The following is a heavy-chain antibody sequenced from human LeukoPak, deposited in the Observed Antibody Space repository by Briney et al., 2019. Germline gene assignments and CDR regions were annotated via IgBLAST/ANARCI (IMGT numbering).Heavy chain of an antibody. Sequence: GGSLRLSCAASGFTFSNGWMSWVRQAPRKGLELVGQIKTESDGATTDYAAPVKGRFTISRDDSKNTLFLQMNSLKTEDTALYYCTWSGLKIESWGQGTLVTVSS. J-gene: IGHJ4*02. CDR1: GFTFSNGW. CDR3: TWSGLKIES. V-gene: IGHV3-15*01. D-gene: IGHD3-3*01. CDR2: IKTESDGATT.